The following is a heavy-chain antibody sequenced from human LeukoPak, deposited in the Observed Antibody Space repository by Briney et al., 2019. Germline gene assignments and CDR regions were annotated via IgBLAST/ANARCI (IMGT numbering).Heavy chain of an antibody. CDR1: GFTFSSYG. D-gene: IGHD1-1*01. J-gene: IGHJ4*02. CDR3: AKDLNAYY. Sequence: GGSLRLSCAASGFTFSSYGMHWVRQAPGKGLEWVAFIRYVGSNKYYADSVKGRFTISRDNSKNTLYLQMNSLRAEDTAVYYCAKDLNAYYWGQGTLVTVSS. CDR2: IRYVGSNK. V-gene: IGHV3-30*02.